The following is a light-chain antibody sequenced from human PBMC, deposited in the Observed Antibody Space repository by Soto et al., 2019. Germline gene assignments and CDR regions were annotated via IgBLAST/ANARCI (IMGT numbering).Light chain of an antibody. J-gene: IGLJ1*01. CDR1: SSNIGSNS. CDR3: AAWDDRLRGFL. CDR2: KNS. V-gene: IGLV1-47*01. Sequence: QSALTQPPSASGTPGQRVTISCSGSSSNIGSNSVYWYQQLPGTAPNLLIFKNSQRPSGVPYRFSGSKSGTSASLAVSGLRSGDEADYYCAAWDDRLRGFLFGPGTKVTVL.